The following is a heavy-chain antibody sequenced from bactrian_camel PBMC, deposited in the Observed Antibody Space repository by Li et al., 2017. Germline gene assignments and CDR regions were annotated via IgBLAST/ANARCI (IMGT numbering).Heavy chain of an antibody. CDR3: ATDFTPRLSTAEIQDLGVPCSV. D-gene: IGHD3*01. V-gene: IGHV3S53*01. CDR2: ITPRGNS. CDR1: IDISHYS. Sequence: QVQLVESGGGSVQNGGSLRLSCTASIDISHYSMAWFRQASGKEREGVACITPRGNSMRAIAVEGRIAISRDNAENTLYLQMDSLTPEDTAMYYCATDFTPRLSTAEIQDLGVPCSVWGRGTQVTVS. J-gene: IGHJ4*01.